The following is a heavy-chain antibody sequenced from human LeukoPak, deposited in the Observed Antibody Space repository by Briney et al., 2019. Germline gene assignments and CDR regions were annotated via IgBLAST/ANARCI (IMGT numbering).Heavy chain of an antibody. CDR1: GGSFSGYY. CDR2: INHSGST. CDR3: ARDAVVVVNGNNWFDP. J-gene: IGHJ5*02. D-gene: IGHD2-15*01. V-gene: IGHV4-34*01. Sequence: SSETLSLTCAVYGGSFSGYYWSWIRQPPGKGLEWIGEINHSGSTNYNPSLKSRVTISVDTSKNQFSLKLSSVTAADTAVYYCARDAVVVVNGNNWFDPWGQGTLVTVSS.